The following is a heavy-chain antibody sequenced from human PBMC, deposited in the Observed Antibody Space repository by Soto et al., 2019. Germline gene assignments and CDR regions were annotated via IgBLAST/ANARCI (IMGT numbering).Heavy chain of an antibody. CDR2: IYNSGTT. CDR3: ARGPSADKVDY. CDR1: GGSINRGGYF. Sequence: QVQLQESGPGLVKPSQTLSLTCTVSGGSINRGGYFWSWIRQTPGKGLEWIGHIYNSGTTYTNPSLNSRATISGETSPNQFSLNLKSVTAADTAVYYCARGPSADKVDYWGQGTLVTVSS. D-gene: IGHD3-3*01. V-gene: IGHV4-30-4*01. J-gene: IGHJ4*02.